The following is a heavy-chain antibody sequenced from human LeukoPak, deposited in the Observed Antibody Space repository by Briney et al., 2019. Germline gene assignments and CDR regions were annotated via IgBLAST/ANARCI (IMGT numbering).Heavy chain of an antibody. CDR1: GYTFTTYA. J-gene: IGHJ5*02. CDR2: INTNTGSP. V-gene: IGHV7-4-1*02. Sequence: GASVKVSCRTSGYTFTTYAMNWVRQAPGQGLEWMGWINTNTGSPTYAQAFTGRVVFSLDTSVSTAYLQISSLKAEDTAVYYCARSESQLWFGDLTAHHWGQGTLVTVSS. CDR3: ARSESQLWFGDLTAHH. D-gene: IGHD3-10*01.